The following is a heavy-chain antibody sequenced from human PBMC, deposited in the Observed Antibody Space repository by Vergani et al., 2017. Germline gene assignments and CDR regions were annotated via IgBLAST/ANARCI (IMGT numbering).Heavy chain of an antibody. CDR1: GFPLSTSGAG. J-gene: IGHJ4*02. V-gene: IGHV2-5*02. CDR2: IYWDDDK. D-gene: IGHD1-26*01. Sequence: QITLKESGPTLVKPTQTLTLTCTFSGFPLSTSGAGVGWIRQPPGKALEWLVLIYWDDDKRDSPALKSRLTITKDTSKNQVVLTLTNMDPVDTATYYCAHRSVVGASDYWGQGTLVTVSS. CDR3: AHRSVVGASDY.